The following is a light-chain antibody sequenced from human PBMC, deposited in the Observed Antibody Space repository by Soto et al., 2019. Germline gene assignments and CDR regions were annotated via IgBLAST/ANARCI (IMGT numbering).Light chain of an antibody. CDR1: SSDVGGYNY. V-gene: IGLV2-14*01. Sequence: QSVLTQPASVSRSPGQSITISCTGTSSDVGGYNYVSWYQQHPGKAPKLMIYDVSNRPSGVSNRFSGSKSGNTASLTISGLQAEDEADYYCSSYTSSSLVFGTGTKVTVL. J-gene: IGLJ1*01. CDR3: SSYTSSSLV. CDR2: DVS.